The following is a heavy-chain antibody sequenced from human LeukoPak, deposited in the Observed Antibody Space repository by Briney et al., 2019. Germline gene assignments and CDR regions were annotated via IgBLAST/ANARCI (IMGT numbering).Heavy chain of an antibody. CDR3: AREGYDILTGYYTPSAFDI. CDR1: GYTFTGYY. V-gene: IGHV1-2*04. D-gene: IGHD3-9*01. Sequence: ASAKVSCKASGYTFTGYYMHWVRQAPGQGLEWMGWINPNSGGTNYAQKFQGWVTMTRDTSISTAYTELSRLRSDDTAVYYCAREGYDILTGYYTPSAFDIWGQGTMVTVSS. CDR2: INPNSGGT. J-gene: IGHJ3*02.